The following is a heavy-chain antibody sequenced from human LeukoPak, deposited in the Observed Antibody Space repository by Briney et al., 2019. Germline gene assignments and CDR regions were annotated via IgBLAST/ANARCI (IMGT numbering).Heavy chain of an antibody. CDR1: GFTFTDYA. J-gene: IGHJ4*02. V-gene: IGHV3-23*01. CDR3: ATDRERDPSVYYLV. D-gene: IGHD3-22*01. Sequence: GGSLRLSCAASGFTFTDYAMSWVRQAPEKGLEWISTISDNGGGTYYADSVKGRFAISRDNSKNTLFLQMNSLRAEDSAVYYCATDRERDPSVYYLVGGQGTLITVSS. CDR2: ISDNGGGT.